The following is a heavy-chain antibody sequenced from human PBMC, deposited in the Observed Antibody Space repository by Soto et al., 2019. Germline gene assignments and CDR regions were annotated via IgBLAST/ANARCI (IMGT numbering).Heavy chain of an antibody. CDR3: AANPRFSSGWYGATTTYYYAMDV. CDR2: IVVNSGNT. CDR1: GFTFTHSA. Sequence: QMQLVQSGPEVKKAGTSVKVSCKASGFTFTHSAVQWVRQARGQRLEWIGWIVVNSGNTDLAQKFQDRVTVTRDKSTNPAYMELSGLRSEDTALYYCAANPRFSSGWYGATTTYYYAMDVWGPGTTVTVSS. J-gene: IGHJ6*02. D-gene: IGHD6-19*01. V-gene: IGHV1-58*01.